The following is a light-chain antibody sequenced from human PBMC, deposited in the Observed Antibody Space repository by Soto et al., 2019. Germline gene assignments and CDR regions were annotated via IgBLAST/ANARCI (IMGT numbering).Light chain of an antibody. J-gene: IGKJ5*01. CDR2: GAS. CDR1: QSVSID. Sequence: EIVMTQSPATLSVSPGERATLSCRASQSVSIDLAWYQQTPGQAPRLLIYGASSRATGIPDRFSGTGSETDFTLTISRLEPEDFAVYYCQQYDNSPITFGQGTRLEIK. V-gene: IGKV3-20*01. CDR3: QQYDNSPIT.